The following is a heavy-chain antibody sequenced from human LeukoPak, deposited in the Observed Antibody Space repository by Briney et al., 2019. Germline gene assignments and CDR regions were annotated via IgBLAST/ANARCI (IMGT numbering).Heavy chain of an antibody. CDR2: IYYSGST. CDR1: GGSISSYY. D-gene: IGHD6-19*01. CDR3: ARDTTVASGMQY. Sequence: SETLSLTCTVSGGSISSYYWSWIRQSPGKGLEWIGYIYYSGSTNYNPSLKSRVAISVDTSKNQFSLRLDSVTTADTAVYYCARDTTVASGMQYWGQGTLVTVSS. V-gene: IGHV4-59*01. J-gene: IGHJ4*02.